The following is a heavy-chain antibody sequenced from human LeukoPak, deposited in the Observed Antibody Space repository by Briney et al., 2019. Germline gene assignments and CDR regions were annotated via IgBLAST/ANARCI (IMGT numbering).Heavy chain of an antibody. D-gene: IGHD4-11*01. V-gene: IGHV3-48*02. CDR1: GFTLNTYS. CDR3: VRDSQDYSNYYYYYYGMDV. Sequence: GGSLRLSCAGSGFTLNTYSMNWVRQAPGKGLEWVSYISSSRSTIYYADSVKGRFTVSRDNSKNSLFLQMNTLRDEDTAVYYCVRDSQDYSNYYYYYYGMDVWGQGTTVTVSS. CDR2: ISSSRSTI. J-gene: IGHJ6*02.